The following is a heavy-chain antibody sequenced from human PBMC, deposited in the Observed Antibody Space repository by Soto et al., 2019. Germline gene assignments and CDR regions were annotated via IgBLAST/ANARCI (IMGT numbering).Heavy chain of an antibody. CDR3: ARTLPNRHLFDF. CDR1: GGSISNYY. Sequence: SETLSLTCIVSGGSISNYYWSWIRQPPGKGLEWIGYMYFSGIINYNPSLKSRVTISVDTSKNQYSLKLSSVTAADTAVYYCARTLPNRHLFDFWGRGTLVTVSS. D-gene: IGHD2-8*01. V-gene: IGHV4-59*01. CDR2: MYFSGII. J-gene: IGHJ4*02.